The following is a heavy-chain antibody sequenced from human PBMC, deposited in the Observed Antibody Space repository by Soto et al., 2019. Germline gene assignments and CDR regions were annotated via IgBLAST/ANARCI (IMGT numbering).Heavy chain of an antibody. J-gene: IGHJ3*02. CDR2: MNRNSGNT. V-gene: IGHV1-8*01. CDR1: GYTFTSYD. D-gene: IGHD3-10*01. CDR3: ARGQYYGSGHHDAFDI. Sequence: QVQLVQSGAEVKKPGASVKVSCKASGYTFTSYDINWVRQATGQGREWMGWMNRNSGNTVYAQKFQGRVTMTSNTSISTAYMELSSLRSEDTAVYYCARGQYYGSGHHDAFDIWGQGTMVTVSS.